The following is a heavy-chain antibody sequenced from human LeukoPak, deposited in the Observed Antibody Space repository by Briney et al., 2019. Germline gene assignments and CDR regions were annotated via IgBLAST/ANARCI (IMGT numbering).Heavy chain of an antibody. J-gene: IGHJ6*02. CDR1: GYTFTSYG. D-gene: IGHD3-10*02. CDR2: ISAYNGYT. V-gene: IGHV1-18*01. Sequence: ASLKVSCKASGYTFTSYGISWVRQAPGQGLEWMGWISAYNGYTNYAQKLQGRVTMTTDTSTSTAYMELRSLRSDDTAVYYCARDLHYYVAMDVWGQGTTVTVSS. CDR3: ARDLHYYVAMDV.